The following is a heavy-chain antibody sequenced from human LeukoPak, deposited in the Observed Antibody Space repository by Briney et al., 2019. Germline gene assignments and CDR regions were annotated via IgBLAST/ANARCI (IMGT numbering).Heavy chain of an antibody. D-gene: IGHD6-13*01. V-gene: IGHV1-8*01. Sequence: ASVKVSCKASGYTFTSYDINWVRQATGQGLEWMGWMNPNSGNTGYAQKFQGRVTMTRDTSISTAYMDLSRLRYDDTAVYYCARDSSSWRAYGMDVWGQGTTVTVSS. CDR2: MNPNSGNT. J-gene: IGHJ6*02. CDR1: GYTFTSYD. CDR3: ARDSSSWRAYGMDV.